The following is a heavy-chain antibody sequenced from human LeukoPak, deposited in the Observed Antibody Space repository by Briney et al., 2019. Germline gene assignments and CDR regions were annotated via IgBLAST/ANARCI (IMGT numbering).Heavy chain of an antibody. D-gene: IGHD3-22*01. J-gene: IGHJ3*02. CDR2: IYHSGST. Sequence: SETLSLTCAVSGGSLSSSNWWSGVRQPPGKGLEWIWEIYHSGSTNYNPSLKSRVTISVDKSKNQFPLQLSSVTAADTAVYYCARHTPHYYYDSSGYLPGDAFDMWGEGTMVTLS. CDR1: GGSLSSSNW. V-gene: IGHV4-4*02. CDR3: ARHTPHYYYDSSGYLPGDAFDM.